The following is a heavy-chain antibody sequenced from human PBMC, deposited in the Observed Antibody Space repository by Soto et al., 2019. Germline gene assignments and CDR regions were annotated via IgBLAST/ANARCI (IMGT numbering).Heavy chain of an antibody. CDR1: GGTFSSYA. CDR3: GGGGGLDIVVVVAATPEWFDP. CDR2: IIPIFGTA. D-gene: IGHD2-15*01. J-gene: IGHJ5*02. Sequence: QVQLVQSGAEVKKPGSSVKVSCKASGGTFSSYAISWVRQAPGQGLEWMGGIIPIFGTANYAQKFQGRVTITADEPTGQPYRGWRSRGLGETAVYYGGGGGGLDIVVVVAATPEWFDPWGQGTLVTVSS. V-gene: IGHV1-69*01.